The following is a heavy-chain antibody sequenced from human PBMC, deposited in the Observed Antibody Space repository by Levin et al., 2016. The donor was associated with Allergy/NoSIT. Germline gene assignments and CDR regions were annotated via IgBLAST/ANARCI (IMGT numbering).Heavy chain of an antibody. CDR2: ISYDGNKQ. D-gene: IGHD6-13*01. J-gene: IGHJ3*02. Sequence: GESLKISCAASGFSFSNYAMHWVRQSPGKGLEWVAVISYDGNKQYYADSVKGRFTVSRDTSKTTLYVQMDSLRDEDTAVYYCAKTHGRSWNDAFDIWGQGTMVTVSS. CDR1: GFSFSNYA. V-gene: IGHV3-30*18. CDR3: AKTHGRSWNDAFDI.